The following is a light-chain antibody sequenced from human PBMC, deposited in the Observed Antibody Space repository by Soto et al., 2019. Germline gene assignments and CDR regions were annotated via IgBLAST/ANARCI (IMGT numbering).Light chain of an antibody. J-gene: IGKJ1*01. CDR1: QRVRSSY. Sequence: EIVLTQSPGPLALSPGERATLSCRASQRVRSSYLAWYQQKPGQAPRLLIYGASSRATGIPDRFSGSGSGTDFTLTISRLEPEDFAVYYCQQYGSSRTFGQGTKVDIK. CDR3: QQYGSSRT. CDR2: GAS. V-gene: IGKV3-20*01.